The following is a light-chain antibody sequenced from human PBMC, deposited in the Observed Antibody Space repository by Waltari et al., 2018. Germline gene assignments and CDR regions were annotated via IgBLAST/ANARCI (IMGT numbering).Light chain of an antibody. CDR1: ESISIW. CDR3: QQYDSESYT. V-gene: IGKV1-5*03. Sequence: DIQMNQSPSTLSASVGAKVTITCRAKESISIWLAWYQHKPGTAPKRLIYRASTLERGVPSRFSGAGAGTEFTLTISSLQPDEFATYYCQQYDSESYTFGQWTKLEIK. CDR2: RAS. J-gene: IGKJ2*01.